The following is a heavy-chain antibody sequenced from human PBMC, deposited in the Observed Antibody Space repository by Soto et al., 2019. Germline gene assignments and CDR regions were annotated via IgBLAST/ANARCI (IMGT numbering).Heavy chain of an antibody. D-gene: IGHD6-19*01. V-gene: IGHV3-30*18. CDR2: ISVDGRND. CDR1: GFTLRSSV. CDR3: AKEGHTSGRCGCFNI. Sequence: PGGSLGLSCEASGFTLRSSVMHWVRQAPGKRLEWLSVISVDGRNDLHAGAVKGRFTISRDISKNMVYLQMNDLRPDDTAMYFCAKEGHTSGRCGCFNIWGQGTMVTVSS. J-gene: IGHJ3*02.